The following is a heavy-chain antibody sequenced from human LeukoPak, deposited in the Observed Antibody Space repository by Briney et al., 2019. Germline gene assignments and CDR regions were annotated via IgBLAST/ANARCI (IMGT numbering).Heavy chain of an antibody. CDR1: GGAISSYY. CDR2: NYYSGST. Sequence: SETLSLTCTVSGGAISSYYWSWIRQPPGKGLEWIGYNYYSGSTNYNPSLKSRVTISIDTSQNQFSLKLSSVTAGDTAVYYCARWVWTTVPPGYFYYYMDVWANGTTVTVSS. D-gene: IGHD4-17*01. J-gene: IGHJ6*03. CDR3: ARWVWTTVPPGYFYYYMDV. V-gene: IGHV4-59*01.